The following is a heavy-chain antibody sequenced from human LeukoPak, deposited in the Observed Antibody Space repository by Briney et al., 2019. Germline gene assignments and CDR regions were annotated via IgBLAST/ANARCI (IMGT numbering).Heavy chain of an antibody. J-gene: IGHJ4*02. Sequence: GASVKVSCKVSGYTLTELSMHWVRQAPGKGLEWMGGFDPEDGETIYAQKFQGRVTMTEDTSTDTAYMELSSLRSEDTAVYYCATDLMQYGSGSYRGVFDYWGQGTLVTVSS. CDR1: GYTLTELS. CDR2: FDPEDGET. V-gene: IGHV1-24*01. D-gene: IGHD3-10*01. CDR3: ATDLMQYGSGSYRGVFDY.